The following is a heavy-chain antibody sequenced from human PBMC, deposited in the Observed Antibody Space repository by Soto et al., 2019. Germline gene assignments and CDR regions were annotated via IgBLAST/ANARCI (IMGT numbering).Heavy chain of an antibody. J-gene: IGHJ4*02. V-gene: IGHV4-61*08. CDR3: ARLGIGWEFPFDY. D-gene: IGHD1-26*01. CDR1: GGSVSNDAYY. CDR2: IYHSGST. Sequence: QVQLQESGPGLVKPSETLSLTCIVSGGSVSNDAYYWSWIRQPPGKGLEWIGYIYHSGSTYYNPSLKSRLPISVDTSANQFSLKVSSVTAADTAVYYCARLGIGWEFPFDYWGQGTLVNVSS.